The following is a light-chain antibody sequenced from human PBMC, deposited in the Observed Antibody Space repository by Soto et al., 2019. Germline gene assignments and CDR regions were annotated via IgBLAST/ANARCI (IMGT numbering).Light chain of an antibody. CDR1: QSVSDMY. J-gene: IGKJ3*01. Sequence: EIVLTQSPGTLSLPAGERATLSCRASQSVSDMYLAWYQQKPGQAPRLLIYASNRATGIPDRFSGSGSGTDFTLTISRLEPEDFALYYCQHYGTSALFGPGTKVEIK. V-gene: IGKV3-20*01. CDR3: QHYGTSAL. CDR2: AS.